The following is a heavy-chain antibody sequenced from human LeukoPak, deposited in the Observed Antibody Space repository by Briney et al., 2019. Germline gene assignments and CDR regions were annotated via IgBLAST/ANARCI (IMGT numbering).Heavy chain of an antibody. CDR1: GFTFRSYA. D-gene: IGHD1-26*01. Sequence: GGSLRLSCAASGFTFRSYAISWVRQAPGKGLEWVSVISGSGGSTYYADSVEGRFTISRDNSKNTLYLQMNRLRAEDTAVYYCAKGLYSGSYDGFDSWGQGALVTVSS. CDR3: AKGLYSGSYDGFDS. CDR2: ISGSGGST. J-gene: IGHJ4*02. V-gene: IGHV3-23*01.